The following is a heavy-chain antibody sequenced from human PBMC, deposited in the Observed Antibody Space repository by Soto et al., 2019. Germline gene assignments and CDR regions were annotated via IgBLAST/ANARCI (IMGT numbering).Heavy chain of an antibody. CDR3: ARDLYSSGYHWFDP. CDR2: IYHSGST. CDR1: GCSISSSNW. J-gene: IGHJ5*02. Sequence: SETLSLTCAVSGCSISSSNWWSWVRQPPGKGLEWIGEIYHSGSTNYNPSLKSRVTISVDKSKNQFSLKLSSVTAADTAVYYCARDLYSSGYHWFDPWGQGTLVTVSS. D-gene: IGHD6-19*01. V-gene: IGHV4-4*02.